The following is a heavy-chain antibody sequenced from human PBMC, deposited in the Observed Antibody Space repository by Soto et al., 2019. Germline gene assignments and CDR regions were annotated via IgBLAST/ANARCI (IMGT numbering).Heavy chain of an antibody. V-gene: IGHV4-39*01. CDR3: ARQERSSWSRPRPGYMDV. CDR2: IYYSGST. Sequence: SETLSLTCTVSGGSISSSSYYWGWIRQPPGKGLEWIGSIYYSGSTYYNPSLKSRVTISVDTSKNQFSLKLSSVTAADTAVYYCARQERSSWSRPRPGYMDVWGKGTTVTVSS. D-gene: IGHD6-13*01. CDR1: GGSISSSSYY. J-gene: IGHJ6*03.